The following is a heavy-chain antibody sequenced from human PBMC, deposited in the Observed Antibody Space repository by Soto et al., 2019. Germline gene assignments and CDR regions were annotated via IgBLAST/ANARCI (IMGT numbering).Heavy chain of an antibody. J-gene: IGHJ6*02. Sequence: GGSLRLSCEASGFSFSTYSMHWVRQAPGKGLEWVSSIGRRSDIYYADSMKGRFTISRDNAKNSVSLQMNSLRDEDTAVYYCAREETAWPLAYGLDVWGQGTTVTVSS. CDR1: GFSFSTYS. V-gene: IGHV3-21*01. D-gene: IGHD2-21*02. CDR2: IGRRSDI. CDR3: AREETAWPLAYGLDV.